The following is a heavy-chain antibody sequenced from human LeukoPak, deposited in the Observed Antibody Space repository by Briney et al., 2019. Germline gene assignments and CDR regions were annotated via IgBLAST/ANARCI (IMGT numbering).Heavy chain of an antibody. CDR2: IYTSGST. CDR1: GGSISSYY. CDR3: ASQDPYCGGDCYLEYYFDY. Sequence: SETLSLTCTVSGGSISSYYWSWIRQPAGKGLEWIGRIYTSGSTNYNPSLTSRVTISVDKSKNQFSLKLSSVTAAGTAVYYCASQDPYCGGDCYLEYYFDYWGQGTLVTVSS. J-gene: IGHJ4*02. V-gene: IGHV4-4*07. D-gene: IGHD2-21*02.